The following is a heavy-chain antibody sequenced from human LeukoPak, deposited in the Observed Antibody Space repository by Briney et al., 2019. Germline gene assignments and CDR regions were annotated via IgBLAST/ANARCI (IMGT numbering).Heavy chain of an antibody. CDR2: IFYSGST. J-gene: IGHJ3*02. Sequence: SETLSLTCTVSGGSISSSSYYWGWIRQPPGKGLEWIGSIFYSGSTFYNPSLKTRVTISVDTSKNHFSLKLNSVPAADTAMYFCARHYHYGSGTSTPFDIWGQGTMVTVSS. V-gene: IGHV4-39*01. CDR1: GGSISSSSYY. D-gene: IGHD3-10*01. CDR3: ARHYHYGSGTSTPFDI.